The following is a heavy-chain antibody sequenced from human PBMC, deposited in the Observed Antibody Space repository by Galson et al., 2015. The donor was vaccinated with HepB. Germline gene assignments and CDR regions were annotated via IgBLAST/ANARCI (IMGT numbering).Heavy chain of an antibody. CDR2: INPSDGRS. D-gene: IGHD6-6*01. Sequence: SVKVSCKASGYTFINYYIHWVRQAPGQGLEWMGLINPSDGRSTYAQKIQGRVTMTRDTPTSTVYMELSSLRSEDTAVYYCARVPYKTARPEGMDYYYAMDVWGQGTTVTVSS. CDR3: ARVPYKTARPEGMDYYYAMDV. CDR1: GYTFINYY. V-gene: IGHV1-46*01. J-gene: IGHJ6*02.